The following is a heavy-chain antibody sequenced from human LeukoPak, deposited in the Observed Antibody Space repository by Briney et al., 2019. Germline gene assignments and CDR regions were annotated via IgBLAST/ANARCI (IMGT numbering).Heavy chain of an antibody. J-gene: IGHJ5*02. CDR3: ARGSVYYDFWSGYTQESNWFDP. Sequence: SETLSLTCTVSGGSISSYYWSWIRQPPGKGLEWIGYIYTSGSTNYNPSLKSRVTISVDTSKNQFFLKLSSVTAADTAVYYCARGSVYYDFWSGYTQESNWFDPWGQGTLVTVSS. CDR2: IYTSGST. D-gene: IGHD3-3*01. CDR1: GGSISSYY. V-gene: IGHV4-4*09.